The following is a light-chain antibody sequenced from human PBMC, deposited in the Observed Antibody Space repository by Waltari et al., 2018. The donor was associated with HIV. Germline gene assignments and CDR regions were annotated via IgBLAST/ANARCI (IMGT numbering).Light chain of an antibody. V-gene: IGLV2-23*02. CDR1: SSDVGHYNY. CDR3: CSYAGSTTYV. CDR2: DVS. J-gene: IGLJ1*01. Sequence: QSALTQPASVSGSPGQSLTISCTGTSSDVGHYNYVSWYQQHPGKDPQLIIYDVSKRPSGISSRFSGSKSGDTASLTISSVQADDEADYYCCSYAGSTTYVFGTGTKVTVL.